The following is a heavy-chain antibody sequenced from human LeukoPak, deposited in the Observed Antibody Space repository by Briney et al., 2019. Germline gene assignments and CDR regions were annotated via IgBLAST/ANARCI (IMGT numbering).Heavy chain of an antibody. D-gene: IGHD6-13*01. Sequence: ASVKVSCKASGYTFTGYYMHWVRQAPGQGLEWMGWINPNSGGTNYAQKCQGRVTMTRDTSISTAYMELSRLRSDDTAVYYCAGTSSWPKGYYMDVWGKGTTVTVSS. CDR2: INPNSGGT. J-gene: IGHJ6*03. CDR3: AGTSSWPKGYYMDV. CDR1: GYTFTGYY. V-gene: IGHV1-2*02.